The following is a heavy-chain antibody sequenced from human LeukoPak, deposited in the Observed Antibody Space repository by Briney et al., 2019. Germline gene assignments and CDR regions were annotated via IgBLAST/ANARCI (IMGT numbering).Heavy chain of an antibody. CDR1: GFTVSSNY. J-gene: IGHJ4*02. D-gene: IGHD3-10*01. Sequence: GGSLRLSCAASGFTVSSNYMSWVRQAPGKGLEWVSVIYSGGSTYYADSVKGRFTISRDNAKNSLYLQMNSLRAEDTAVYYCARSGWFGELIDYWGQGTLVTVSS. V-gene: IGHV3-66*01. CDR2: IYSGGST. CDR3: ARSGWFGELIDY.